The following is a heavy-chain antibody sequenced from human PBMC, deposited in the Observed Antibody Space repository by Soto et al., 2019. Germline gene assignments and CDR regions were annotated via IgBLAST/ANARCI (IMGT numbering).Heavy chain of an antibody. CDR2: ISYDGSNK. J-gene: IGHJ4*02. Sequence: LRLSCAASGFTFSSYAMHWVRQAPGKGLEWVAVISYDGSNKYYADSVKGRFTISRDNSKNTLYLQMNSLRAEDTAVYYCARGRDIVATIFDYWGQGTLVTVSS. V-gene: IGHV3-30-3*01. D-gene: IGHD5-12*01. CDR3: ARGRDIVATIFDY. CDR1: GFTFSSYA.